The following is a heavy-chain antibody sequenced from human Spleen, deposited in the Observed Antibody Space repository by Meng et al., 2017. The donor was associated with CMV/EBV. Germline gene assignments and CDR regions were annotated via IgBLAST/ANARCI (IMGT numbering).Heavy chain of an antibody. D-gene: IGHD2-21*01. V-gene: IGHV3-23*01. Sequence: GESLKISCAASGFTFTSSAMTWVRQAPGKGLEWVSAISGSAGSTYYADSVKGRFTISRDNSKNTLYLQMNSLRAEDTAVHYCAKDSGPGIVYSFDYWGQGTLVTVSS. CDR3: AKDSGPGIVYSFDY. CDR1: GFTFTSSA. CDR2: ISGSAGST. J-gene: IGHJ4*02.